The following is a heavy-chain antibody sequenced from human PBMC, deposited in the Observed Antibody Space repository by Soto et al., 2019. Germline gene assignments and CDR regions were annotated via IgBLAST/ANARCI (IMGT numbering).Heavy chain of an antibody. V-gene: IGHV3-23*01. CDR2: ISGSGGST. D-gene: IGHD3-3*01. CDR3: AKVKGDFLEPLGMDV. CDR1: GFTYSSYS. Sequence: GGSLRLSCAPSGFTYSSYSMSCARQAPGNWLEKDPAISGSGGSTYYAASVRGRFTISRDNSKNTLYLQMNSLRAEDTAVYYCAKVKGDFLEPLGMDVWGQGTTVTVSS. J-gene: IGHJ6*02.